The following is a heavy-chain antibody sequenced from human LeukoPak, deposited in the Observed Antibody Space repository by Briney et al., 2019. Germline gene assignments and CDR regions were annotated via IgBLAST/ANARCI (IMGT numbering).Heavy chain of an antibody. D-gene: IGHD1-26*01. CDR2: ISGIVGST. V-gene: IGHV3-23*01. Sequence: PGGSLGLSCAASGFTFSSYAISWVRQAPGKGLEWVSDISGIVGSTYYGDSVKGRFTSSRDNSMKTMYLQMNSLRAEDTAVYYCVRRRTGGSSKFPWDYWGQGTLVTVSS. CDR1: GFTFSSYA. J-gene: IGHJ4*02. CDR3: VRRRTGGSSKFPWDY.